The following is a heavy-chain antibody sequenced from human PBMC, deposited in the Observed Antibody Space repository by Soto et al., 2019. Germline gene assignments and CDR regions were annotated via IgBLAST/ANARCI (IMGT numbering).Heavy chain of an antibody. CDR3: ARGFRPAAKPAGWYFDL. Sequence: QVQLVESGGGVVQPGRSLRLSCAASGFTFITYAMHWVRQAPGKGLEWVAVVSHDGNNKYYADSVKGRFTVSRDNSKNTLHLRMNSLRAGDAAVYYCARGFRPAAKPAGWYFDLWGRGTLVTVSS. D-gene: IGHD2-2*01. V-gene: IGHV3-30-3*01. CDR1: GFTFITYA. J-gene: IGHJ2*01. CDR2: VSHDGNNK.